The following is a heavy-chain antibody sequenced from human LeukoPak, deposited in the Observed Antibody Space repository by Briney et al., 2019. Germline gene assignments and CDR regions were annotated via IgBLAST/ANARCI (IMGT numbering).Heavy chain of an antibody. D-gene: IGHD6-13*01. CDR3: ARVGLQQLVFDY. CDR2: ISYDGSNK. Sequence: GGSLRVSCAASGFTFSSYSMHWVRQAPGKGLGWVAVISYDGSNKYYADSVKGRFTISRDNSKNTLYLQMNSLRAEDTAVYYCARVGLQQLVFDYWGQGTLVTVSS. J-gene: IGHJ4*02. V-gene: IGHV3-30*04. CDR1: GFTFSSYS.